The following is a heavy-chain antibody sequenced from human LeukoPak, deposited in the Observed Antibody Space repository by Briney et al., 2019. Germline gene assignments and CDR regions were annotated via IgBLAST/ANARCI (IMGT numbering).Heavy chain of an antibody. Sequence: GGSLRLSCAASGFTFSSYAMSWVRHAPGKGLEWVAAISGSGGSTYYADSVKGRFTISRDNSKNTLYLQMNSLRAEDTAVYYCANGVGYSYGFDYWGQGTLVTVSS. J-gene: IGHJ4*02. CDR2: ISGSGGST. V-gene: IGHV3-23*01. CDR3: ANGVGYSYGFDY. D-gene: IGHD5-18*01. CDR1: GFTFSSYA.